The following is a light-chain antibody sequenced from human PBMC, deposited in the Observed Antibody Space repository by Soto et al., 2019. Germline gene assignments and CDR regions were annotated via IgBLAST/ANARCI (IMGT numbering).Light chain of an antibody. CDR2: DAS. Sequence: EIVLTQSPATLSLSPGERATLSCRASQSVISYLAWYQQKSGQAPRLLIYDASNRATGIPARFSGSGSGTDFTLTISSLEPEDFAVYYCQQRSNWPPYTFGQGTKLEIK. V-gene: IGKV3-11*01. CDR3: QQRSNWPPYT. CDR1: QSVISY. J-gene: IGKJ2*01.